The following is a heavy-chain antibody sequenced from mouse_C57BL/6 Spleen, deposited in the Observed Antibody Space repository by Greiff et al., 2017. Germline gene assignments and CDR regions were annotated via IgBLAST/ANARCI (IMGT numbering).Heavy chain of an antibody. CDR3: ARSEGYDYYAMDY. J-gene: IGHJ4*01. D-gene: IGHD2-2*01. CDR2: INPSNGGT. Sequence: QVQLQQPGTELVKPGASVKLSCKASGYTFTSYWMHWVKQRPGQGLEWIGNINPSNGGTNYNEKFKSKATLTVDKSSSTAYMQLSSLTSEDSAVYYGARSEGYDYYAMDYWGQGTSVTVSS. V-gene: IGHV1-53*01. CDR1: GYTFTSYW.